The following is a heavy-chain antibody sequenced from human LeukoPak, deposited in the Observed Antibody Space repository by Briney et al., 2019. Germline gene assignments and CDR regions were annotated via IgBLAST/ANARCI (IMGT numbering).Heavy chain of an antibody. CDR1: GFTFSSYA. D-gene: IGHD2-2*02. Sequence: GGSLRLSCVTSGFTFSSYAMGWVRQAPGKGLEWVSGISGSAGSTYYADSVKGRFTISRDNSKNTLYLQMNSLRAEATAVYYCSRGRYCSSTSCYIDYWGQGTLVTVSS. J-gene: IGHJ4*02. CDR3: SRGRYCSSTSCYIDY. CDR2: ISGSAGST. V-gene: IGHV3-23*01.